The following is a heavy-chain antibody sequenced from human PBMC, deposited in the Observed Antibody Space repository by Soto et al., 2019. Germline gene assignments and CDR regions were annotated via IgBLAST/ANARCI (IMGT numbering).Heavy chain of an antibody. Sequence: VASVKVSCKASGYTFTGYYMHWVRQAPGQGLEWMGWINPNSGGTNYAQKFQGRVTMTRDTSISTAYMELSRLRSDDTAVYYCARVENGYCSSTSCSDHYYYYYGMDVWGQGTTVTVS. D-gene: IGHD2-2*03. J-gene: IGHJ6*02. V-gene: IGHV1-2*02. CDR2: INPNSGGT. CDR3: ARVENGYCSSTSCSDHYYYYYGMDV. CDR1: GYTFTGYY.